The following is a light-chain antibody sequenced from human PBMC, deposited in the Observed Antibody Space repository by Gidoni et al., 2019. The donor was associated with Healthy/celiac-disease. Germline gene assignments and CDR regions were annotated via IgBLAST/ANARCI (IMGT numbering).Light chain of an antibody. Sequence: EMVLTQSPATLSLSPVERATLSCRASQSVSSYLAWYQQKPGPAPSLLIYDASNRATGIPARFSGSGSGTDFTLTISSLEPEDFAVYYCQQRSNWPPWTFGQGTKVEIK. CDR3: QQRSNWPPWT. J-gene: IGKJ1*01. CDR1: QSVSSY. V-gene: IGKV3-11*01. CDR2: DAS.